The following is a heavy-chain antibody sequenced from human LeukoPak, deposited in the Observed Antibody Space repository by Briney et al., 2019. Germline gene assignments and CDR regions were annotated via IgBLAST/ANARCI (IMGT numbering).Heavy chain of an antibody. V-gene: IGHV3-21*04. CDR3: AKDLRIYDSSDERGY. CDR1: GFTFSSYG. Sequence: GGSLRLSCAASGFTFSSYGMHWVRQAPGKGLEWVSSISSSSSYIYYADSVKGRFTISRDNAKNSLYLQMNSLRAEDTAVYYCAKDLRIYDSSDERGYWGQGTLVTVSS. CDR2: ISSSSSYI. J-gene: IGHJ4*02. D-gene: IGHD3-22*01.